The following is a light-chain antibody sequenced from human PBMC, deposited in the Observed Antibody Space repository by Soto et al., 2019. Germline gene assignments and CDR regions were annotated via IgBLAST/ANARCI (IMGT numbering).Light chain of an antibody. CDR1: QGISSN. CDR3: PQLNSYPIT. CDR2: AAS. V-gene: IGKV1-9*01. Sequence: DIQLTQSPSFLSASVGDRVTITCRASQGISSNLAWYQQQPGEAPKLXIYAASTLQSGVPSRGLRRGSWTECNCTITGLQPDDVSTYDCPQLNSYPITFCQGTRLKI. J-gene: IGKJ5*01.